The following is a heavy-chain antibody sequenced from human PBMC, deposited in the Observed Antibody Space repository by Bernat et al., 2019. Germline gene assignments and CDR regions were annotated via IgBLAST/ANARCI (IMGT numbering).Heavy chain of an antibody. D-gene: IGHD2-8*01. V-gene: IGHV3-15*01. CDR3: TTDNGVSAFDI. Sequence: EVHLVESGGDLVKPGGSLRLSCAVSGLSLTDAWMSWVRQAPGKGLEWVGRSKGKIDGGTIDYAAPVKGRFTMSRDESKNTLYLEMNSVKLEDTAVYYCTTDNGVSAFDIWGQGTRVTFSS. CDR1: GLSLTDAW. J-gene: IGHJ3*02. CDR2: SKGKIDGGTI.